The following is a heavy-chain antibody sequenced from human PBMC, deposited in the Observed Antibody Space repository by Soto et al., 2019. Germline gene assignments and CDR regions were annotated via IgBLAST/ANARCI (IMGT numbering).Heavy chain of an antibody. D-gene: IGHD3-10*01. CDR1: GGSFSGYY. J-gene: IGHJ4*02. V-gene: IGHV4-34*01. Sequence: LSLTCAVYGGSFSGYYWSWIRQPPGKGLEWIGEINHSGSTNYNPSLKSRVTISVDTSKNQFSLKLSSVTAADTAVYYCARGGYYGSGSLYWGQGTLVTVSS. CDR2: INHSGST. CDR3: ARGGYYGSGSLY.